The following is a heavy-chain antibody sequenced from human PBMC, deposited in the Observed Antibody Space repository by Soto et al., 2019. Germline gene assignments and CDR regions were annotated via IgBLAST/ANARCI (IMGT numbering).Heavy chain of an antibody. CDR1: GYSFTSYW. V-gene: IGHV5-51*01. CDR3: ARELGIAVAGTHAFEI. J-gene: IGHJ3*02. D-gene: IGHD6-19*01. CDR2: IYPGDSDT. Sequence: PGESLKISCKGSGYSFTSYWIGWVRQMPGKGLEWMGIIYPGDSDTSYSPSFQGQFTISADKSISTAYLQWSSLKASDTAMYYYARELGIAVAGTHAFEIWGQGTMVTV.